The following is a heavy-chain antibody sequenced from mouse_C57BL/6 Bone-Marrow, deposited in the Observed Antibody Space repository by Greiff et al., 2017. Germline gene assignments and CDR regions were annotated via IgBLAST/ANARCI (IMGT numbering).Heavy chain of an antibody. CDR1: GYTFTSYW. V-gene: IGHV1-69*01. J-gene: IGHJ4*01. D-gene: IGHD1-1*01. Sequence: QVQLQQPGAELVMPGASVKLSCKASGYTFTSYWMHWVKQRPGQGLEWIGEIDTSDSYTKYNHKFKGKSPLTVDKSSSTAYLQRSSLTSEYSAVYYCARGMPYYYGSSRYAMDYWGQGTAVTVSA. CDR2: IDTSDSYT. CDR3: ARGMPYYYGSSRYAMDY.